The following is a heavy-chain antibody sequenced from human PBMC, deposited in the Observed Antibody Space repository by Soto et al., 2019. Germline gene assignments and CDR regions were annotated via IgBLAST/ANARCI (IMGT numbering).Heavy chain of an antibody. V-gene: IGHV1-46*01. CDR2: IHPSDGGT. Sequence: QVQLVQSGAEVQETGASVKVSCKASGYTFTNYYIHWVRQAPGQGLEWMGMIHPSDGGTTYAENFQGRVTMTRDPSTSAVHMELSRLRSEDTAIYFCARDSGSFDYWGQGTLVTVSS. CDR3: ARDSGSFDY. D-gene: IGHD1-26*01. CDR1: GYTFTNYY. J-gene: IGHJ4*02.